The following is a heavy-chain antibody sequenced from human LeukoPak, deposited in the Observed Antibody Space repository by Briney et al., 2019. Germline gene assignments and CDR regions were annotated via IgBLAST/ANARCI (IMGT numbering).Heavy chain of an antibody. CDR1: GFTFSSYG. V-gene: IGHV3-33*01. J-gene: IGHJ4*02. Sequence: GGSLRLYCAASGFTFSSYGMHWVRQAPGKGLEWVAVIWYDGSNKYYADSVKGRFTISRDNSKNTLYLQMNSLRAEDTAVYYCVRDDGTVDYWGQGTLVTVSS. CDR2: IWYDGSNK. CDR3: VRDDGTVDY. D-gene: IGHD1/OR15-1a*01.